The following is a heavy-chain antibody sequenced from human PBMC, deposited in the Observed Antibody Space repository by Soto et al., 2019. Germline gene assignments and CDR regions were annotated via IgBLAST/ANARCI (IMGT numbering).Heavy chain of an antibody. D-gene: IGHD6-19*01. J-gene: IGHJ4*02. V-gene: IGHV4-59*01. Sequence: ASETLSLTCTVSGRSISSYYWSWIRQRPGKGLEWIGYIYYSGSTNYNPSLKSRVTISVDTSKNQFSLKLSSVTAADTAVYYCASYSKSSGWTPLDYGGQGTLVTVSS. CDR3: ASYSKSSGWTPLDY. CDR2: IYYSGST. CDR1: GRSISSYY.